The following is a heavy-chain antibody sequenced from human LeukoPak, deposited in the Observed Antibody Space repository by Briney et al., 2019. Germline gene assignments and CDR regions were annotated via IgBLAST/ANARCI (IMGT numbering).Heavy chain of an antibody. CDR3: ASRITEYCSSTSCYIGAFDI. CDR1: GGTFSSYT. J-gene: IGHJ3*02. D-gene: IGHD2-2*02. CDR2: IIPILGIA. Sequence: SVKVYCKASGGTFSSYTISWVRQAPGQGLQWMGRIIPILGIAHYAQKFQGRVTITADKSTSTAYMELSSLRSEDTAVYYCASRITEYCSSTSCYIGAFDIWGQGTMVTVSS. V-gene: IGHV1-69*02.